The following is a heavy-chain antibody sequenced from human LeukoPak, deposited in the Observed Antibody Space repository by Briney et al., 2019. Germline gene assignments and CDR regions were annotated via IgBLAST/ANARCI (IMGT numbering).Heavy chain of an antibody. J-gene: IGHJ6*02. CDR1: GYTFTSYG. CDR3: ASVIAVAGTRAYHYGMDV. Sequence: ASVKVSCKASGYTFTSYGISWVRQAPGQGLEWMGWISAYNGNTNYAQKLQGRVTMTTDTSTSTAYMELSSLRSEDTAVYYCASVIAVAGTRAYHYGMDVWGQGTTVTVSS. V-gene: IGHV1-18*01. D-gene: IGHD6-19*01. CDR2: ISAYNGNT.